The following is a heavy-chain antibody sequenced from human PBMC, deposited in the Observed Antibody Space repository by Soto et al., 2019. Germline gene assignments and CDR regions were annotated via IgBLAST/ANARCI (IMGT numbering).Heavy chain of an antibody. CDR3: ARGRSKWRSYYYYGMDV. V-gene: IGHV4-34*01. J-gene: IGHJ6*02. CDR1: GGSFSGYY. D-gene: IGHD5-12*01. Sequence: SETLSLTCAVYGGSFSGYYWSWIRQPPGKGLEWIGEINHSGSTNYNPSLKSRVTISVDTSKNQSSLKLSSVTAADTAVYYCARGRSKWRSYYYYGMDVWGQGTTVTVSS. CDR2: INHSGST.